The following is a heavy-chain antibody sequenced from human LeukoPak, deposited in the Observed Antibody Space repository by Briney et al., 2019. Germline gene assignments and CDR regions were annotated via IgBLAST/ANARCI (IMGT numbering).Heavy chain of an antibody. D-gene: IGHD3-22*01. CDR1: GFTVSSNY. Sequence: PGGSLRLSCAASGFTVSSNYMSWVRQAPGKGLEWVSVIYSGGSTYYADSVKGRFTISRDNFKNTLYLQMNSLRAEDTAVYYCARGDSSGYYSFDYWGQGTLVTVSS. J-gene: IGHJ4*02. V-gene: IGHV3-53*01. CDR3: ARGDSSGYYSFDY. CDR2: IYSGGST.